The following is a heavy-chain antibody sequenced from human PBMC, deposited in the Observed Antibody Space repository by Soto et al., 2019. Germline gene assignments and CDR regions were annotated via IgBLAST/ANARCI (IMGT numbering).Heavy chain of an antibody. CDR2: ISGSGGTT. CDR3: VHRYCIRTTCPPLNSYFYMDV. V-gene: IGHV3-23*01. Sequence: GGSLRLSCAASGFTFSNYAMTWVRQAPGKGLEWVSGISGSGGTTFYAGSVKGRFAISRDNSKNTLYLQMPSLTAEDTAVYYCVHRYCIRTTCPPLNSYFYMDVWGKGTTVTVSS. D-gene: IGHD2-2*01. CDR1: GFTFSNYA. J-gene: IGHJ6*03.